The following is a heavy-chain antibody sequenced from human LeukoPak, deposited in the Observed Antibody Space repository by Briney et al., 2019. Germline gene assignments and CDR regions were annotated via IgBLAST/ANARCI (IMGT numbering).Heavy chain of an antibody. V-gene: IGHV4-39*01. D-gene: IGHD2-15*01. CDR1: GGSISSSTYY. J-gene: IGHJ5*02. CDR3: AGRWT. Sequence: SETLSLTCTVSGGSISSSTYYWGWIRQPPGKGLEWIGTIYYSGSTYYNPSLKSRVTISVDTSKNQFSLKLSSVTAADTAVYYCAGRWTWGKGTLVTVSS. CDR2: IYYSGST.